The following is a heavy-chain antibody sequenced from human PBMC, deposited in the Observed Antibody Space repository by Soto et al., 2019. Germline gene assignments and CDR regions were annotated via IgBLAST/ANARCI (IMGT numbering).Heavy chain of an antibody. CDR1: GFTFSSYA. CDR2: ISYDGSNK. J-gene: IGHJ5*02. V-gene: IGHV3-30-3*01. Sequence: QVQLVESGGGVVQPGRSLRLSCAASGFTFSSYAMHWVRQAPGKGLECVAVISYDGSNKYYADSVKGRFTISRDNSKNTLYLQMNIMRAEDTAGYYCARDRGARKYSISPMGWFDPWGQGTLVTVSS. D-gene: IGHD6-13*01. CDR3: ARDRGARKYSISPMGWFDP.